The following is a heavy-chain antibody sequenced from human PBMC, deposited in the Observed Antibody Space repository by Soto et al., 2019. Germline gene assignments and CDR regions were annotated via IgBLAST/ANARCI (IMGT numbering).Heavy chain of an antibody. D-gene: IGHD6-6*01. V-gene: IGHV1-2*04. CDR2: INPNSGGT. J-gene: IGHJ6*02. Sequence: ASVKVSCKASGYTFTGCYMHWVRQAPGQGLEWMGWINPNSGGTNYAQKFQGWVTMTRDTSISTAYMELSRLRSDDTAVYYCASSIAARRYYGMDVWGQGTTVTVSS. CDR3: ASSIAARRYYGMDV. CDR1: GYTFTGCY.